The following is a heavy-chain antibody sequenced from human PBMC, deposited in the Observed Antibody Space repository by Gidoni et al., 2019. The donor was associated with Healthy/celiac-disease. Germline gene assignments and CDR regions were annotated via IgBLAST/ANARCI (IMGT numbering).Heavy chain of an antibody. CDR3: ASPSHSSSWYFLSTEYYYYGMDV. D-gene: IGHD6-13*01. CDR1: GFHFSSYA. J-gene: IGHJ6*02. CDR2: ISGSGGST. V-gene: IGHV3-23*01. Sequence: EVQLLESGGGLVQPGGSLRLSCAAPGFHFSSYAMSWVRPAPGKGLEWVVAISGSGGSTYYADSVKGRFTISRDNSKNTLYLQMNSLRAEDTAVYYCASPSHSSSWYFLSTEYYYYGMDVWGQGTTVTVSS.